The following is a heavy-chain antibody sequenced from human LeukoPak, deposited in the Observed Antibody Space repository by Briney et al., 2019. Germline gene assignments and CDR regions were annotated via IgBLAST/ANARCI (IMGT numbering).Heavy chain of an antibody. CDR1: GFTFTSSA. CDR3: ARNKWDSGSHGFDY. Sequence: VASVKVSCKASGFTFTSSAVQWVRQARGQRLEWMGWINPNSGGTNYAQKFQGWVTMTRDTSISTAYMELSRLRSDDTAVYYCARNKWDSGSHGFDYWGQGTLVTVSS. CDR2: INPNSGGT. D-gene: IGHD1-26*01. V-gene: IGHV1-2*04. J-gene: IGHJ4*02.